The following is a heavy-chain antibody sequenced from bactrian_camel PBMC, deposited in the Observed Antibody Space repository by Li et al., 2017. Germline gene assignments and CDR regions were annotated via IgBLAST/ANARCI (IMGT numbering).Heavy chain of an antibody. CDR3: AAARSRLLTVRLCESEYAY. CDR2: IYPSGNSA. J-gene: IGHJ4*01. V-gene: IGHV3S1*01. Sequence: VQLVESGGGSVQTGGSLRLSCVASGLHDHIGYCMGWFRQAPGKEREGVAAIYPSGNSADYVAFAEGRFTISRDNGKNQLFLQMNSLEPEDTAVYTCAAARSRLLTVRLCESEYAYWGQGTQVTVS. D-gene: IGHD3*01. CDR1: GLHDHIGYC.